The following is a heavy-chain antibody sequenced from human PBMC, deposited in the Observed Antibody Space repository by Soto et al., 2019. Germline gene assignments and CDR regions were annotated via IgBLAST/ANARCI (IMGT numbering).Heavy chain of an antibody. Sequence: ASVKVSCKASGGTFSSYAISWVRQAPGQGLEWMGGIIPIFGTANYAQKFQGRVTITADESTSTAYMELSSLRSEDTAVYYCAREGYKSLWFGEFSSGYFDYWGQGTLVTVSS. CDR1: GGTFSSYA. D-gene: IGHD3-10*01. CDR3: AREGYKSLWFGEFSSGYFDY. J-gene: IGHJ4*02. V-gene: IGHV1-69*13. CDR2: IIPIFGTA.